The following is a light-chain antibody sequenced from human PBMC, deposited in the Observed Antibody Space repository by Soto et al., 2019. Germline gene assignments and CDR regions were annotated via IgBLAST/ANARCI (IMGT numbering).Light chain of an antibody. V-gene: IGLV1-51*01. CDR3: GTWDSSLSGGPSWV. Sequence: QSVLTQPPSVSAAPGQKVTISCSGSRSNFGSNYVTWYQQVPGTAPKLLIYDNNKRPSGIPDRFSGSKSGTSATLGITGLQTGDEADYYCGTWDSSLSGGPSWVFGGGTKLTVL. CDR1: RSNFGSNY. J-gene: IGLJ3*02. CDR2: DNN.